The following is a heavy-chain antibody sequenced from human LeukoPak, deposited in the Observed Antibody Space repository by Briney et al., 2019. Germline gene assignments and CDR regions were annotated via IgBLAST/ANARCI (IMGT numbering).Heavy chain of an antibody. V-gene: IGHV3-23*01. J-gene: IGHJ4*02. CDR1: GFISRDYP. CDR3: AKESNGRRFDFDY. Sequence: PGGSLRLSCAASGFISRDYPMSWVRQTPGKGLEWVSSISAGGGGIYYADSVEGRFTVSRDDSKNTLYLQMNSLRVEDTALYYCAKESNGRRFDFDYWGQGTLATVSS. D-gene: IGHD1-26*01. CDR2: ISAGGGGI.